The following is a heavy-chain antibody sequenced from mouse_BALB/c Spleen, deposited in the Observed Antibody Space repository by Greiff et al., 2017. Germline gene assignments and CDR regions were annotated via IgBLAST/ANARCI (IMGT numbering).Heavy chain of an antibody. V-gene: IGHV5-17*02. CDR3: ARSFGYDPFAY. D-gene: IGHD2-2*01. CDR2: ISSGSSTI. Sequence: EVMLVESGGGLVQPGGSRKLSCAASGFTFSSFGMHWVRQAPEKGLEWVAYISSGSSTIYYADTVKGRFTISRYNPKNTLFLKMTSLRSEDTAMYYCARSFGYDPFAYWGQGTLVTVSA. CDR1: GFTFSSFG. J-gene: IGHJ3*01.